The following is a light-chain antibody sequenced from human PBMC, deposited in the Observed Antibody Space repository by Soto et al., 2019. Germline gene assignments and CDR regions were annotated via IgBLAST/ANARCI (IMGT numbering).Light chain of an antibody. CDR2: GAS. Sequence: EIVMTQSPATLSVSPGERATLSCRASQSVSSSYLAWYQQKPGQAPRLLIYGASSGATGIPDRFSGSGSGTDFTLTISRLEPEDFAVYYCQQYGSSITFGQGTRLEIK. CDR1: QSVSSSY. V-gene: IGKV3-20*01. J-gene: IGKJ5*01. CDR3: QQYGSSIT.